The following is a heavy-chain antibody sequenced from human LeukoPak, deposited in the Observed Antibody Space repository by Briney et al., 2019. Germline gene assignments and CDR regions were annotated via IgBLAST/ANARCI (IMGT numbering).Heavy chain of an antibody. CDR3: ARHMWSNSFDP. Sequence: SETLSLTCTVSGGSISSGGYYWSWIRQPPGKGLEWIGEINHSGSTNYNPSLNSRVTISVDTSKNHFSLKMSSVTAADTAVYYCARHMWSNSFDPWGQGTLVTVSS. V-gene: IGHV4-39*07. CDR1: GGSISSGGYY. CDR2: INHSGST. D-gene: IGHD2-21*01. J-gene: IGHJ5*02.